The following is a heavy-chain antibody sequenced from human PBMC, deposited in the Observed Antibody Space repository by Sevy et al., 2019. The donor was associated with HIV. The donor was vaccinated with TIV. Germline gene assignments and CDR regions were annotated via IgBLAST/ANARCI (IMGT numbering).Heavy chain of an antibody. Sequence: GGSLRLSCAASGFTFSSYGMHWVRQAPGKGLEWVAFIRYDGSNKYYADSVKGRFTISRDNSKNTLYLQMNSLRAEDTAVYYCAKDGQAGGALNDAFDIWGQGTMVTVSS. D-gene: IGHD3-16*01. J-gene: IGHJ3*02. CDR3: AKDGQAGGALNDAFDI. V-gene: IGHV3-30*02. CDR2: IRYDGSNK. CDR1: GFTFSSYG.